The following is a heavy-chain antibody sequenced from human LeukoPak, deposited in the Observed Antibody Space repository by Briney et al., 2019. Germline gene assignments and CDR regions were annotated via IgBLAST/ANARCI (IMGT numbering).Heavy chain of an antibody. CDR3: ARVGGSSISMFYYYMDV. CDR2: IKQDGSEK. D-gene: IGHD6-6*01. CDR1: GFTFSSYW. V-gene: IGHV3-7*01. J-gene: IGHJ6*03. Sequence: GGSLRLSCAASGFTFSSYWMSWVRQAPGKGLEWVANIKQDGSEKYYVDSVKGRFTISRDNAKNSLYLQMNSLRAEDTAVYYCARVGGSSISMFYYYMDVWGKGTTVTVSS.